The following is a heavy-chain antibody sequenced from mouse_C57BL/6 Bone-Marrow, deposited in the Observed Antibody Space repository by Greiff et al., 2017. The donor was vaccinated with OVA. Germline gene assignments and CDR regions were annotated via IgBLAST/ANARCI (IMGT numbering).Heavy chain of an antibody. CDR1: GFNIKDDY. V-gene: IGHV14-4*01. Sequence: VQLQQSGAELVRPGASVKLSCTASGFNIKDDYMHWVKQRPEQGLEWIGWIDPENGDTEYASKFQGKATITADTSSNTAYLPLSSLTSEDTAVYYRTTSLDSYYGFAYWGQGTLVTVSA. CDR2: IDPENGDT. CDR3: TTSLDSYYGFAY. D-gene: IGHD2-3*01. J-gene: IGHJ3*01.